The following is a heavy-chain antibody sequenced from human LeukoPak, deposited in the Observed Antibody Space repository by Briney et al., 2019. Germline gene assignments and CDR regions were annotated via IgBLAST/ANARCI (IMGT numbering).Heavy chain of an antibody. V-gene: IGHV4-34*01. CDR2: INHSGST. D-gene: IGHD3-9*01. J-gene: IGHJ5*02. CDR3: ARVIPSYDILTGGFLETGWFDP. CDR1: GGSLSGYY. Sequence: SETLSLTCAVYGGSLSGYYWSWIRQPPGKGLEWIGEINHSGSTNYNPSLKSRVTISVDTSKNQFSLKLSSVTAADTAVYYCARVIPSYDILTGGFLETGWFDPWGQGTLVTVSS.